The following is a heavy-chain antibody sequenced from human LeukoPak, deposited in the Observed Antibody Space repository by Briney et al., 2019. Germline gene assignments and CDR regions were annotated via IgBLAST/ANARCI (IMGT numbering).Heavy chain of an antibody. V-gene: IGHV4-4*07. CDR3: ARTIVVVPAANDAFDI. J-gene: IGHJ3*02. CDR1: GFSISSYY. CDR2: IYTSGST. Sequence: KSSGTLSLTCTVSGFSISSYYWSWIRQPAGKGLEWIGHIYTSGSTNYNPSLKSLVTMSVDTSKNQFSLKLSSVTAADTAVYYCARTIVVVPAANDAFDIWGQGTMVTVSS. D-gene: IGHD2-2*01.